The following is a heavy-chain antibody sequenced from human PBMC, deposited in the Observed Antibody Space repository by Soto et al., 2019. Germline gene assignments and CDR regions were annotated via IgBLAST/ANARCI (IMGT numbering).Heavy chain of an antibody. Sequence: PSGRLSKPCVVSGGSVTSHHWSWIRQFPGQGLEWIAYTSYSGSTNYNPSLKSRVTISVDTSKNQFSLKLSSVAAADTAVYYCARGALYDSSGYYLTEYFQHWGQGTLVTVAS. V-gene: IGHV4-59*02. D-gene: IGHD3-22*01. CDR1: GGSVTSHH. CDR2: TSYSGST. J-gene: IGHJ1*01. CDR3: ARGALYDSSGYYLTEYFQH.